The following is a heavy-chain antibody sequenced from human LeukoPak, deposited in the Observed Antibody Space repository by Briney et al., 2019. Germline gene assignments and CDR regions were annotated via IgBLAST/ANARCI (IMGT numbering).Heavy chain of an antibody. J-gene: IGHJ5*02. D-gene: IGHD6-6*01. V-gene: IGHV4-34*01. Sequence: SETLSLTCAVYGGSFNKYHWSWIRQPPGKGLEWIGEINDRGSTNYNPSLKSRVTISIDTSKNQFSLKLSSVTAADTAVYYCARGSYSSSFNWFDPWGQGTLVTVSS. CDR3: ARGSYSSSFNWFDP. CDR1: GGSFNKYH. CDR2: INDRGST.